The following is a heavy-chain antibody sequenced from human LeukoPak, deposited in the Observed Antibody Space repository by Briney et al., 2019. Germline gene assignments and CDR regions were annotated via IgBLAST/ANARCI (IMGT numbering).Heavy chain of an antibody. D-gene: IGHD3-3*01. CDR3: ARGCSTIRFLEWLPHKRNWFDP. Sequence: SVKVSCKASGGTFSSYAISWVRQAPGQGLEWMGGIIPIFGTANYAQKFQGRVTITADESTSTAYMELSSLRSEDTAVYYCARGCSTIRFLEWLPHKRNWFDPWGQGTLVTVSS. CDR2: IIPIFGTA. CDR1: GGTFSSYA. J-gene: IGHJ5*02. V-gene: IGHV1-69*13.